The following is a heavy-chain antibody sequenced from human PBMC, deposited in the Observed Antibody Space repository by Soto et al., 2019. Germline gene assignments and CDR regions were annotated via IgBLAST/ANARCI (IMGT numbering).Heavy chain of an antibody. V-gene: IGHV3-33*01. Sequence: SLRLSCAASGFTFSSYGMHWVRQAPGKGLEWVAVIWYDGSNKYYADSVKGRFTISRDNSKNTLYLQMNSLRAEDTAVYYCARVPYYDFWSGPYGMDVWGQGTTVTVSS. CDR3: ARVPYYDFWSGPYGMDV. J-gene: IGHJ6*02. CDR2: IWYDGSNK. CDR1: GFTFSSYG. D-gene: IGHD3-3*01.